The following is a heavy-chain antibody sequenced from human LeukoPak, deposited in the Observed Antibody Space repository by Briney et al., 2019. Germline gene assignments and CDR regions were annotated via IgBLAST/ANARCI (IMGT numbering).Heavy chain of an antibody. CDR3: ARAKYCSSTSCYPHFDY. J-gene: IGHJ4*02. CDR1: GGSISSYY. D-gene: IGHD2-2*01. V-gene: IGHV4-59*12. Sequence: SETLSLTCTVSGGSISSYYWSWIRQPPGKGLEWIGYIYYSGSTNYNPSLKSRVTISVDTSKNELSLKLSSVTAADTAVYYCARAKYCSSTSCYPHFDYWGQGTLVTVSS. CDR2: IYYSGST.